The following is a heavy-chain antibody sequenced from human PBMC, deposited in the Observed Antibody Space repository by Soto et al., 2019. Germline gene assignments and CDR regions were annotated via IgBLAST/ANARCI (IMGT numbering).Heavy chain of an antibody. V-gene: IGHV4-34*01. CDR2: INHSGNT. CDR3: ARGHIVVVTANLYYYYGMDV. Sequence: QVQLQQWGAGLLKPSETLSLTCAVYGGSFSGYYWSWIRQPPGKGLEWIGEINHSGNTNYNPSLKSRVTVSVDTSKNQLSRNLSTVTAADTAVYYCARGHIVVVTANLYYYYGMDVWGQGSTVTVSS. D-gene: IGHD2-21*02. CDR1: GGSFSGYY. J-gene: IGHJ6*02.